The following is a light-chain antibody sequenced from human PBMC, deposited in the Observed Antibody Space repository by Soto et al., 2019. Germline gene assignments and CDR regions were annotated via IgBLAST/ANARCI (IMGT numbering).Light chain of an antibody. Sequence: EIVLTQSPGTLSLSPGERATLSCRASQSVSSSYLAWYQQKPGQAPRLLIYGASTRATGLPARFSGSGSGTEFTLTISSLQPEDFATYYCQQTLSFPPTFGQGTKVDIK. CDR2: GAS. CDR1: QSVSSSY. J-gene: IGKJ1*01. CDR3: QQTLSFPPT. V-gene: IGKV3-20*01.